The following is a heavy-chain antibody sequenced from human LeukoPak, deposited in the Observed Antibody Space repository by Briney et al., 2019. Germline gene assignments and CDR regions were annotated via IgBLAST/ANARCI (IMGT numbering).Heavy chain of an antibody. V-gene: IGHV1-2*02. D-gene: IGHD2-15*01. CDR1: GYTFTVYS. Sequence: GASVKVSCKTSGYTFTVYSIHWVRQRQAPGQGPEWLGCISPNSGNPTYAQKFQGRVTLTRDTSINTVYMEINTLTSDDTAIYYCAKDRGGNWWGGSDSWGQGTLVTVSS. CDR2: ISPNSGNP. CDR3: AKDRGGNWWGGSDS. J-gene: IGHJ4*02.